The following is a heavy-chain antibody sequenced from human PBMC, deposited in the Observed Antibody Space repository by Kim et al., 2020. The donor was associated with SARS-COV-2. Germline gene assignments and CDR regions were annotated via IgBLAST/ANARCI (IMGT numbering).Heavy chain of an antibody. D-gene: IGHD2-15*01. J-gene: IGHJ3*02. CDR2: ISYSGST. V-gene: IGHV4-59*01. CDR1: GGSISSYY. Sequence: SETLSLTCTVSGGSISSYYWSWIRQPPGKGLEWIGYISYSGSTNYNPSLKSRVTISVDTSKNQFSLKLSSVTAADTAAYYCARDLMVAGTYAFDIWGQGT. CDR3: ARDLMVAGTYAFDI.